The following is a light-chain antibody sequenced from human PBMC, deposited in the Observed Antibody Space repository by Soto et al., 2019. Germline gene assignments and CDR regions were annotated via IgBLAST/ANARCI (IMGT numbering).Light chain of an antibody. Sequence: QTVVTQPPSESGTPGQSVTISCSGGGSNIGSNYVYWLQQFPGSAPKLLIYMNNQRPSGVPDRFSGSKSGTSASLAISGLRSEDEADYFCAAWDDSLSGPVFGGGTKVTVL. CDR3: AAWDDSLSGPV. J-gene: IGLJ2*01. CDR2: MNN. CDR1: GSNIGSNY. V-gene: IGLV1-47*01.